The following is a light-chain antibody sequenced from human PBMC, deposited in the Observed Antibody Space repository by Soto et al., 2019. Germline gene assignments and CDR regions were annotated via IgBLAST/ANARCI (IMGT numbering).Light chain of an antibody. CDR3: SSYTRSTTLNVL. CDR2: DVS. V-gene: IGLV2-14*01. CDR1: SSDVGGYKF. Sequence: QSALTQPASVSGSHGQSITISGTGTSSDVGGYKFVSWYQQHPGKVPKLLIYDVSNRPSGVSNRFSGSKSGNTASLTISGLQAEDEAEYYCSSYTRSTTLNVLFGGGTKLTVL. J-gene: IGLJ2*01.